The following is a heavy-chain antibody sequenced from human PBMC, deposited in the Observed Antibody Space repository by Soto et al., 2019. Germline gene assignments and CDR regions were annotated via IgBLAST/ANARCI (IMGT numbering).Heavy chain of an antibody. V-gene: IGHV1-3*01. J-gene: IGHJ4*02. CDR3: ARKDYYGSGCYYFDY. Sequence: QVQLVQSGAELKNPGASVKVSCKASGYIFTNYPIHWVPQAPGQRLEWMGWINAANGDTGYSQNFQGRVTFTRDTSASTVYMEMSSLTSEDTAIYYCARKDYYGSGCYYFDYWGQGTLVTVSS. CDR1: GYIFTNYP. CDR2: INAANGDT. D-gene: IGHD3-10*01.